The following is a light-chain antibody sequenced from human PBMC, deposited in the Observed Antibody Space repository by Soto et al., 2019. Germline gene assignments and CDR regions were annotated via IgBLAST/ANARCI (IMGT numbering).Light chain of an antibody. CDR3: QQYKSYWT. Sequence: DIQMTQSPSTLSASVGDRVTITCRASQSISSWLAWYQQKPGKAPNLLIYKTSSLKSGVPSRFSGSGSGTEFTLTISSLQPDVFATYYCQQYKSYWTFGQGTKVEIK. J-gene: IGKJ1*01. CDR2: KTS. V-gene: IGKV1-5*03. CDR1: QSISSW.